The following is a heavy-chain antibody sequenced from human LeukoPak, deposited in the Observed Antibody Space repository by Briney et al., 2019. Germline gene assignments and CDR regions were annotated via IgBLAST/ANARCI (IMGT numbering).Heavy chain of an antibody. CDR1: GFTFSDYY. V-gene: IGHV3-11*06. Sequence: SGGSLRLSCAASGFTFSDYYMSWIRQAPGKGLEWVSYISSSSSYTNYADSVKGRFTISRDNAKNSLYLQMNSLRAEDTAVYYCARAPHYSNYGPYYYGMDVWGQGTTVTVSS. CDR3: ARAPHYSNYGPYYYGMDV. CDR2: ISSSSSYT. D-gene: IGHD4-11*01. J-gene: IGHJ6*02.